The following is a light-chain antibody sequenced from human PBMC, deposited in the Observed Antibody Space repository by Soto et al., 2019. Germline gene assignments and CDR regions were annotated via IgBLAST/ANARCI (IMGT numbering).Light chain of an antibody. CDR1: NSDVGGYSY. CDR2: DVT. V-gene: IGLV2-11*01. Sequence: QSVLTQPRSVSGSPGQSVAISCAGTNSDVGGYSYVSCYQQHPGKAPKLIIYDVTKRPSGVPDRFSGSKSGNTASLTISGLQAEDEADYSCYSYAGSYTLYVFGTGTKVTV. CDR3: YSYAGSYTLYV. J-gene: IGLJ1*01.